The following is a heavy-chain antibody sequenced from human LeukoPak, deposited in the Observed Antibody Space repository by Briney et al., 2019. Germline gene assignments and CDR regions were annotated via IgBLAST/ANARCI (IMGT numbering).Heavy chain of an antibody. V-gene: IGHV3-30*18. CDR3: AKDRTSVHLWLSDLDY. J-gene: IGHJ4*02. Sequence: PGGSLRLSCAASGFTFSSYVMHWVRQAPGKGLEWVAIISYDGSNKYYADSVKGRFTISRDNSKNTLLLQMNSLRAEDTAVYYCAKDRTSVHLWLSDLDYWVQGTLVTVSS. CDR1: GFTFSSYV. CDR2: ISYDGSNK. D-gene: IGHD5-18*01.